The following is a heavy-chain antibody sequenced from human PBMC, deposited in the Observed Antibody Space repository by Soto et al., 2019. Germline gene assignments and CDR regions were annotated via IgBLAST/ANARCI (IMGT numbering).Heavy chain of an antibody. D-gene: IGHD6-13*01. CDR3: ARHSVSPMDV. CDR2: INHSGST. V-gene: IGHV4-34*01. J-gene: IGHJ6*04. CDR1: GGSFSGYY. Sequence: SETLSLTCAVYGGSFSGYYWSWIRQPPGKGLEWIGEINHSGSTNYNPSLKSRVTISVDTSKNQFSLKLSSVTAADTAVYYCARHSVSPMDVWGKGTTVTVSS.